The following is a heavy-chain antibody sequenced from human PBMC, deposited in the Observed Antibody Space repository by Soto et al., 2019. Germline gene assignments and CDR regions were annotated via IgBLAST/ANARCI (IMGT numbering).Heavy chain of an antibody. D-gene: IGHD3-3*01. CDR1: GYTFTSYG. CDR2: ISAYNGNT. Sequence: ASVKVSWKASGYTFTSYGISLLRQAPVQVLDWMGCISAYNGNTNYAQKLQGRVTMTTDTSTSTAYMELRSLRSDDTAVYYCARDRQAYDFWSGYYSWGDYYYYGMDVWGQGTTVTVSS. CDR3: ARDRQAYDFWSGYYSWGDYYYYGMDV. V-gene: IGHV1-18*01. J-gene: IGHJ6*02.